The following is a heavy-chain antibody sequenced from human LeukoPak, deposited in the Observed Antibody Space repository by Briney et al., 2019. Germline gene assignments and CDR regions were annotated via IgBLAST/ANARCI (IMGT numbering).Heavy chain of an antibody. CDR3: ARSPRDRGSGSYYRFDP. CDR1: GGSFSGYY. V-gene: IGHV4-34*01. J-gene: IGHJ5*02. CDR2: INHSGGT. D-gene: IGHD3-10*01. Sequence: SETLSLTCAVYGGSFSGYYWSWIRQPPGKGLEWIGEINHSGGTNYNPSLKSRVTISVDTSKNQFSLKLSSVTAADTAVYYCARSPRDRGSGSYYRFDPWGQGTLVTVSS.